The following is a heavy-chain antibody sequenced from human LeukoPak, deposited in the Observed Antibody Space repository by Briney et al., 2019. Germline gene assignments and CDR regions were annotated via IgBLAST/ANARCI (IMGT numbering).Heavy chain of an antibody. CDR3: ARGAYGSGSYGDNWFDP. V-gene: IGHV3-66*01. CDR1: GLTVSSNY. Sequence: GGSLRLSCAASGLTVSSNYMNWVRQAPGKGLEWVSVIYSGGSTYYADSVKDRFTISRDNSKNTLYLQMNSLRAEDTAVYYCARGAYGSGSYGDNWFDPWGQGTLVTVSS. D-gene: IGHD3-10*01. CDR2: IYSGGST. J-gene: IGHJ5*02.